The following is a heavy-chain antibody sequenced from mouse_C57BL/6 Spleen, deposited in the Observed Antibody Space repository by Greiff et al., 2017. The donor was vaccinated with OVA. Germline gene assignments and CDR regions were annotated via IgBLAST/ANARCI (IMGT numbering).Heavy chain of an antibody. D-gene: IGHD2-10*02. CDR1: GYAFTNYL. Sequence: QVQLKESGAELVRPGTSVKVSCKASGYAFTNYLIEWVKQRPGQGLEWIGVINPGSGGTNYNEKFKGKATLTADKSSSTAYMQLSSLTSEDSAVFCCAREGYGNPRLFAYWGQGTLVTVSA. CDR3: AREGYGNPRLFAY. CDR2: INPGSGGT. V-gene: IGHV1-54*01. J-gene: IGHJ3*01.